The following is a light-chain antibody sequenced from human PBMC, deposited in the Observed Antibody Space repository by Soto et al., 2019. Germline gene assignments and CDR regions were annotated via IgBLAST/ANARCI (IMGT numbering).Light chain of an antibody. CDR1: QSISGN. CDR3: QQYNNWPAWT. CDR2: DAS. J-gene: IGKJ1*01. Sequence: CRTTQTVSPGERATLSCWASQSISGNLAWYQQKPGQAPRLLIYDASTRATGIPARFSGNGSGTQFTLTITSLRSEDFAVYYCQQYNNWPAWTFGQGTKVDIK. V-gene: IGKV3-15*01.